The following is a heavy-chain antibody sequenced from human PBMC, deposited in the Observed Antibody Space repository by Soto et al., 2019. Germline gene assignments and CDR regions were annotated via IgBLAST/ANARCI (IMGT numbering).Heavy chain of an antibody. J-gene: IGHJ6*03. CDR1: GFTFSSYW. CDR3: ARMYSRVYYYYYYMDV. V-gene: IGHV3-7*01. CDR2: IKQDGSEK. D-gene: IGHD6-13*01. Sequence: GGSLRLSCAASGFTFSSYWMSWVRQAPGKGLEWVANIKQDGSEKYYVDSVKGRFTISRDNAKNSLYLQMNSLRAEDTAVYYCARMYSRVYYYYYYMDVWGKGTTVTVSS.